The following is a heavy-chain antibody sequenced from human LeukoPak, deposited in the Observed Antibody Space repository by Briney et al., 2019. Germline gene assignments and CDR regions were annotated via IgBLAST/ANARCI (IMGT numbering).Heavy chain of an antibody. J-gene: IGHJ4*02. Sequence: PGGSLRLSCAASGFTFRGYEMSWVRQAPGKGLQWVSYISSSGATTLYADSVKGRFTISRDNAKNSLYLQMNGLRAEDTAVYYCARFSVVTGFDYWGQGALVTVSS. D-gene: IGHD4-23*01. V-gene: IGHV3-48*03. CDR3: ARFSVVTGFDY. CDR2: ISSSGATT. CDR1: GFTFRGYE.